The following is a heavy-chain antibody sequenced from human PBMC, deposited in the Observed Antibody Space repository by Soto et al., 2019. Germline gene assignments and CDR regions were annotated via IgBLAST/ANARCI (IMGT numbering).Heavy chain of an antibody. V-gene: IGHV4-59*08. Sequence: SETLSLTCTVSGCSISRYYWSWIRQPPGKGLEWIGYIYYSGSTNYNPSLKSRVTISVDTSKNQFSLKLSSVTAADTAVYYCARYYPLDAFDIWGQGTMVTVSS. J-gene: IGHJ3*02. CDR1: GCSISRYY. CDR2: IYYSGST. D-gene: IGHD3-10*01. CDR3: ARYYPLDAFDI.